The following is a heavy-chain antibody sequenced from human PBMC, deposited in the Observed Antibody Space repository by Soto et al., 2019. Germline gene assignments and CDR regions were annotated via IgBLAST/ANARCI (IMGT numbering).Heavy chain of an antibody. CDR2: ISGSGGST. D-gene: IGHD1-1*01. CDR1: GFTFSSYA. J-gene: IGHJ4*02. CDR3: AKDWNSFDY. V-gene: IGHV3-23*01. Sequence: GGSLRLSCAASGFTFSSYAMSWVRQAPGKGVEWGSAISGSGGSTYYADSVKGRFTISRDNSKNTLYLQMNGLRAEDTAVYYCAKDWNSFDYWGQGTLVTVSS.